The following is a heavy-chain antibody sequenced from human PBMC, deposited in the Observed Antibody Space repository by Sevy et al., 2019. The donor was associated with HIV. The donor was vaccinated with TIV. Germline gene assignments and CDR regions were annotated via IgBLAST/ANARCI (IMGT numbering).Heavy chain of an antibody. J-gene: IGHJ4*02. D-gene: IGHD2-21*02. Sequence: GGSLRLSCAASGFTFSSYAMSWVRQAPGKGLEWVSAISGSGGSTYYADSVKGRFTISSDNSKNTLYLQMNSLRVEDTAVYYCAKGVPYCGGDCYAGFDYWGQGTLVTVSS. CDR2: ISGSGGST. V-gene: IGHV3-23*01. CDR3: AKGVPYCGGDCYAGFDY. CDR1: GFTFSSYA.